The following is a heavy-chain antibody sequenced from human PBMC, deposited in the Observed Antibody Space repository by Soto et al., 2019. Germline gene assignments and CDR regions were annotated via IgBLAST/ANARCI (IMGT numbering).Heavy chain of an antibody. D-gene: IGHD4-4*01. J-gene: IGHJ4*02. CDR3: ARVASDYINSADH. V-gene: IGHV3-23*01. Sequence: EVQLLESGGGLVQPGGSLRLSCAASGFIFNAYAMTWVRQAPGKGLEWVSAIGGSGGNTYYAASVKGRFTISRDNSKDTVDLEMNRLRVDDMAVYFCARVASDYINSADHWGQGILVTVSS. CDR1: GFIFNAYA. CDR2: IGGSGGNT.